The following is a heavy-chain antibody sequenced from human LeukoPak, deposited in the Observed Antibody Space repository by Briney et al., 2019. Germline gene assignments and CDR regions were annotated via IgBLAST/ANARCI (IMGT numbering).Heavy chain of an antibody. CDR1: GFTFRDYY. CDR3: VRCGGDCYDGYDI. Sequence: GSLRLSCAASGFTFRDYYMSWIRQAPGKGLEWVSYISSSGYTIYYADSVKGRFTISRDNAKNSLYLQMNSLRAEDTAVYYCVRCGGDCYDGYDIWGQGTMVTVSS. CDR2: ISSSGYTI. D-gene: IGHD2-21*01. V-gene: IGHV3-11*04. J-gene: IGHJ3*02.